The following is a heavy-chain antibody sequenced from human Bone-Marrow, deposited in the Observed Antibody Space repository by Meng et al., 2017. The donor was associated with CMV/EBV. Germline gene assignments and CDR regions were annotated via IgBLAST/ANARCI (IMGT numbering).Heavy chain of an antibody. J-gene: IGHJ1*01. D-gene: IGHD1-26*01. Sequence: QITLKESGPTLVKPTQTLTLTCPFPGFSLDTSGVGVGWIRLPPGKALEWLALIYWDDSKHYSSSLKSRLTITKDTSKNQVVLTMTNMDPVDTATYFCSYRPSSYSGSNFAWGQGTLVTVSS. CDR3: SYRPSSYSGSNFA. V-gene: IGHV2-5*02. CDR1: GFSLDTSGVG. CDR2: IYWDDSK.